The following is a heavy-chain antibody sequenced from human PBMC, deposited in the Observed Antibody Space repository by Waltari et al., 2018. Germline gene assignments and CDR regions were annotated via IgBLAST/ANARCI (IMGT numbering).Heavy chain of an antibody. Sequence: VQLVQSGAEVKKPGSSVKVSCKASGFTFSSYSMNWVRQAPGKGLEWVSSISRNNSYIYYADAVKGRFAISRDNAKKSLYLQMNSLRAEDTAVDYCAGDLFPGTAVTQDWGQGTLVTVSS. J-gene: IGHJ4*02. V-gene: IGHV3-21*01. CDR2: ISRNNSYI. CDR3: AGDLFPGTAVTQD. D-gene: IGHD4-17*01. CDR1: GFTFSSYS.